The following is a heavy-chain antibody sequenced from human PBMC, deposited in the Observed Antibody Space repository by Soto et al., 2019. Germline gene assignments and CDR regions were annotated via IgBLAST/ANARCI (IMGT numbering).Heavy chain of an antibody. V-gene: IGHV1-2*04. J-gene: IGHJ4*02. D-gene: IGHD4-17*01. CDR3: ARHQMTTVTTHFDY. CDR2: INPNSGGT. CDR1: GYTFTGYY. Sequence: ASVKVSCKASGYTFTGYYMHCVRQAPGQGLEWMGWINPNSGGTNYAQKFQGWVTMTRDTSISTAYMELSSLKASDTAMYYCARHQMTTVTTHFDYWGQGTLVTVSS.